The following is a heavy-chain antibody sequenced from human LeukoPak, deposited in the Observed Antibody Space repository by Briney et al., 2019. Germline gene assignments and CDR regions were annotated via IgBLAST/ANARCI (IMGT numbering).Heavy chain of an antibody. J-gene: IGHJ3*02. CDR1: GFTFSSYA. V-gene: IGHV3-23*01. Sequence: GGSLRLSCAASGFTFSSYAMSWVRQAPGKGLEWVSAISGSGGSTYYADSVKGRFTIFRDNAKNSLYLQMNSLRAEDTAVYYCAREAGLYDYVWGSYRFWAFDIWGQGTMVTVSS. CDR3: AREAGLYDYVWGSYRFWAFDI. D-gene: IGHD3-16*02. CDR2: ISGSGGST.